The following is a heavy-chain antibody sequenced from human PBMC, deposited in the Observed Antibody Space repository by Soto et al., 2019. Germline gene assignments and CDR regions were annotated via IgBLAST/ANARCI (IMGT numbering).Heavy chain of an antibody. D-gene: IGHD3-10*01. CDR3: AKVGPYDSGSYMFRYNWFGP. Sequence: SVKVSCKASGGTFSSYAISWVRQAPGQGLEWMGGIIPIFGTANYAQKFQGRVTITADESTSTAYMELSSLRSEDTAVYYCAKVGPYDSGSYMFRYNWFGPWGPGTLVTVSS. J-gene: IGHJ5*02. V-gene: IGHV1-69*13. CDR2: IIPIFGTA. CDR1: GGTFSSYA.